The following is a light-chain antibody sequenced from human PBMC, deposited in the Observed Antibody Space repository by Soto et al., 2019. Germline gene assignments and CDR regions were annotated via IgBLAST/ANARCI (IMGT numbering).Light chain of an antibody. CDR2: GAS. CDR1: QSVSSSY. CDR3: QQYNNWPPKQYT. Sequence: EIVLTQSPGTLSLSPGERATLSCRASQSVSSSYLAWYQQKPGQAPRLLIYGASSRATGIPDRFSASGSGTEFSLTISSLQSEDFAVYYCQQYNNWPPKQYTFGQGTKLEIK. J-gene: IGKJ2*01. V-gene: IGKV3-20*01.